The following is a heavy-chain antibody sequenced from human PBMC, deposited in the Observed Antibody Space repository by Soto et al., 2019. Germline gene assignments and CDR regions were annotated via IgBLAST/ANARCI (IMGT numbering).Heavy chain of an antibody. CDR2: ISDGGDLT. D-gene: IGHD6-6*01. CDR1: GFAFTGHP. Sequence: VQLLESGGGLAQPGGSLRLSCAASGFAFTGHPMSWVRQAPEKGLEWVAGISDGGDLTYNADSVKGRFTISRDNAKNSLYLQMNSLRAEDTAVYYCAGQYSSSSVEFWGQGTLVTVSS. CDR3: AGQYSSSSVEF. V-gene: IGHV3-23*01. J-gene: IGHJ4*02.